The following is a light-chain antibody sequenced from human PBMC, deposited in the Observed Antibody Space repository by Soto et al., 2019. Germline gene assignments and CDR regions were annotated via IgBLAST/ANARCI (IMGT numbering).Light chain of an antibody. CDR3: HQGYSFAFT. Sequence: DIQMTQSPSSVSASVGDRVTINCRASQDISSWLAWYQQKPGKAPKLLIYAASNLQSGVPSRFSGSGSGPDFTLPLSRRQPEDFATYYRHQGYSFAFTFGPGTKV. CDR2: AAS. CDR1: QDISSW. V-gene: IGKV1-12*01. J-gene: IGKJ3*01.